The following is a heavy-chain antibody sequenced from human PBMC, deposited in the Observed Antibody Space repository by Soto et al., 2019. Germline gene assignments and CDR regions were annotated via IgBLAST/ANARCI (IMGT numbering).Heavy chain of an antibody. D-gene: IGHD2-8*01. CDR2: IYYSGST. J-gene: IGHJ4*02. CDR3: ARRVATPRMAARDY. Sequence: QLQLQESGPGLVKPSETLSLTCTVSGGSISSSSYYWGWIRQPPGKGLEWIGSIYYSGSTYYNPSLKSRVTISVDTSKNQFSLKLSSVTAADTAVYYCARRVATPRMAARDYWGQGTLVTVSS. V-gene: IGHV4-39*01. CDR1: GGSISSSSYY.